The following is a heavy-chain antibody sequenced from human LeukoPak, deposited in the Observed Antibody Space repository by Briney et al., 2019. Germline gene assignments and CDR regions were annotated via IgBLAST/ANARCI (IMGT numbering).Heavy chain of an antibody. D-gene: IGHD2-2*01. CDR3: ARGGSVVVPAANDY. V-gene: IGHV1-18*01. Sequence: ASVKVSCKASGYTFTSYGISWVRQSPGQGLEWMGCISAYNGNTNYAQKLQGRVTMTTDTSTSTAYMELRSLRSDDTAVYYCARGGSVVVPAANDYWGQGTLVTVSS. CDR1: GYTFTSYG. J-gene: IGHJ4*02. CDR2: ISAYNGNT.